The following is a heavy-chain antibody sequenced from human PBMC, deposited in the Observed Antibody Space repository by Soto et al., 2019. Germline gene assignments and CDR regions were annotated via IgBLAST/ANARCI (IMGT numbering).Heavy chain of an antibody. J-gene: IGHJ6*02. CDR1: GFTFNVYG. D-gene: IGHD3-16*01. CDR3: AKVRDPHLDPYALDV. Sequence: QVQLVQSGAEVKNPGSSVKVSCKTSGFTFNVYGIHWVRQAPGQGLEWMGGLIPIYDEPYYAQKFQGRVTITADKSTTTVHLELSSLMSEDTAVYCCAKVRDPHLDPYALDVWGQGTTVTVS. V-gene: IGHV1-69*06. CDR2: LIPIYDEP.